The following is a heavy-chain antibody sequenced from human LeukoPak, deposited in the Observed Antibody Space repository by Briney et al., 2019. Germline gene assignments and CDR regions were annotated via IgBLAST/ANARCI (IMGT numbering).Heavy chain of an antibody. J-gene: IGHJ4*02. D-gene: IGHD2-15*01. CDR3: ARDPGYCSGGSCPGDY. CDR2: IWYDGSNK. Sequence: GGALRHSCAASGFTFSRIWMNWVRQAPGKRLGWVAVIWYDGSNKYYADSVKGRFTISRDNSKNTLYLQMNSLRAEDTAVYYCARDPGYCSGGSCPGDYWGQGTLVTVSS. V-gene: IGHV3-33*07. CDR1: GFTFSRIW.